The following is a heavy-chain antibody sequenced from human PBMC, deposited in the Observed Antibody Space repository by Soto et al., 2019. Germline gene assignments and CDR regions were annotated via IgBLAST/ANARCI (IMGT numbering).Heavy chain of an antibody. D-gene: IGHD2-15*01. CDR2: INHSGST. CDR3: ARVVGVWPYYYYYGMDV. V-gene: IGHV4-34*01. J-gene: IGHJ6*02. Sequence: SEILSLTCAVYGGSFSGYYWSWIRQPPGKGLEWIGEINHSGSTNYNPSLKSRVTISVDTSKNQLSLKLSSVTAADTAVYYCARVVGVWPYYYYYGMDVWGQGTTVTVSS. CDR1: GGSFSGYY.